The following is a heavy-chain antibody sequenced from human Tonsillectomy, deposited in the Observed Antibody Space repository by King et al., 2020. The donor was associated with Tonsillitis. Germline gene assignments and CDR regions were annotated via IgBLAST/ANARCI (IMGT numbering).Heavy chain of an antibody. CDR2: IYTSGST. CDR3: AGYNAAPGTWYFEY. D-gene: IGHD6-13*01. V-gene: IGHV4-4*07. J-gene: IGHJ4*02. Sequence: QLQESGPGLVKPSETLSLTCTVSGGSISSYYWSWIRQPAGKGLEWIGRIYTSGSTNHNPSLKSRVTMSVDTSKNQFSLKLSSVTAADTAVYYCAGYNAAPGTWYFEYWGQGTLVTVSS. CDR1: GGSISSYY.